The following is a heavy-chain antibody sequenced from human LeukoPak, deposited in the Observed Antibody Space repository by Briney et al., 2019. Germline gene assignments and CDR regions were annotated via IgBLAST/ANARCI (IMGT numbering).Heavy chain of an antibody. CDR3: ARDRDGYNLDF. CDR1: GCSFTGYW. Sequence: GESLKISCKGSGCSFTGYWIGWVRQMPGKGLEWMGIIYPGDSDTIYSPSFQGHVTISADKSSSTAYLEWSSLKASDTAMYYCARDRDGYNLDFWGQGTMVTVSS. J-gene: IGHJ3*01. V-gene: IGHV5-51*01. D-gene: IGHD5-24*01. CDR2: IYPGDSDT.